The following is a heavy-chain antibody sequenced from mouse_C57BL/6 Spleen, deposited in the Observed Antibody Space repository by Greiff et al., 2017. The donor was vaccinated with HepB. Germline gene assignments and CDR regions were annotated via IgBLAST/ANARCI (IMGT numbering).Heavy chain of an antibody. Sequence: VQLQQPGAELVKPGASVKMSCKASGYTFTSYWITWVKQRPGQGLEWIGDIYPGSGSTNYNEKFKSKATLTVDTSSSTAYMQLSSLTSEDSAVYYCARPSSYYYGSSFYAMDYWGQGTSVTVSS. V-gene: IGHV1-55*01. CDR1: GYTFTSYW. CDR2: IYPGSGST. J-gene: IGHJ4*01. D-gene: IGHD1-1*01. CDR3: ARPSSYYYGSSFYAMDY.